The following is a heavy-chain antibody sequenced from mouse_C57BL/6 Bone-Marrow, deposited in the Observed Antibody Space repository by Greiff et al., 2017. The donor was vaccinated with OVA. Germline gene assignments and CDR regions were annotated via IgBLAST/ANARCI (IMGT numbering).Heavy chain of an antibody. V-gene: IGHV5-17*01. CDR2: ISSGSSTI. D-gene: IGHD4-1*01. CDR3: ARPGTGGFDY. CDR1: GFTFSDYG. J-gene: IGHJ2*01. Sequence: EVQLVESGGGLVKPGGSLKLSCAASGFTFSDYGMHWVRQAPEKGLKWVAYISSGSSTIYYADTVKGRFTISRDNAKNTLFLQMTSLRSEDTAMYYCARPGTGGFDYWGQGTTLTVSS.